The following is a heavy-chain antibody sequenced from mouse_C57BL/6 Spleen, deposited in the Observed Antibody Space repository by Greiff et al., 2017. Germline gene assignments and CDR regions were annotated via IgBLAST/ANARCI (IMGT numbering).Heavy chain of an antibody. Sequence: VQLEESGPGLVKPSQSLSLTCSVTGYSITSGYYWNWIRQFPGNKLEWMGYISYDGSHNYNPSIKNRISITRDTSKKQFFLKLNSVTTEDTATYYCARLYGSSYYYAMDYWGQGTSVTVAS. J-gene: IGHJ4*01. CDR2: ISYDGSH. CDR1: GYSITSGYY. CDR3: ARLYGSSYYYAMDY. V-gene: IGHV3-6*01. D-gene: IGHD1-1*01.